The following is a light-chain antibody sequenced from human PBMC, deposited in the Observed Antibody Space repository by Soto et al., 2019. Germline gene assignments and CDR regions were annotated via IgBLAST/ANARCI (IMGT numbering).Light chain of an antibody. CDR1: QYISTQ. Sequence: TQMTQSPSTLSASVGDRVTIICRASQYISTQLAWYQQKPGKAPKLLISGAFSLESGVPSRFSGSGSGTEFTLTISSLQPDDFATYYCQQYYSYSTVGHLTKVEIX. J-gene: IGKJ1*01. CDR2: GAF. V-gene: IGKV1-5*02. CDR3: QQYYSYST.